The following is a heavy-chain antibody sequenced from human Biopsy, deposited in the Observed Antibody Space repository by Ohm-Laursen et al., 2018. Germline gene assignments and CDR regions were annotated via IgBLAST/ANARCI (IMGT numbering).Heavy chain of an antibody. J-gene: IGHJ4*02. D-gene: IGHD6-19*01. V-gene: IGHV4-61*01. Sequence: VTLSLTCTVSGDSVSSGSFYWTWIRQPPGQGLEYIGYIYDRGSTANYNPSLESRVTMSVDMPKNQFHLKLSSVNAADTDIYYCARGMRSSGWPYFDSWGQGTLVTVSS. CDR1: GDSVSSGSFY. CDR2: IYDRGSTA. CDR3: ARGMRSSGWPYFDS.